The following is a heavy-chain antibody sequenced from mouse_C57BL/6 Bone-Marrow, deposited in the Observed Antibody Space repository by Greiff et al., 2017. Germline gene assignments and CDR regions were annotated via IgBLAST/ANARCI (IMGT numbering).Heavy chain of an antibody. V-gene: IGHV1-26*01. CDR2: INPNNGGT. CDR1: GYTFTDYY. Sequence: VQLQQSGPELVKPGASVKISCKASGYTFTDYYMNWVKQSHGKSLEWIGDINPNNGGTSYNQKFKGKATLTVDKSSSTAYMELRSLTSEDSAVYYCARCGYDAMDYWGQGTSVTVSS. CDR3: ARCGYDAMDY. J-gene: IGHJ4*01.